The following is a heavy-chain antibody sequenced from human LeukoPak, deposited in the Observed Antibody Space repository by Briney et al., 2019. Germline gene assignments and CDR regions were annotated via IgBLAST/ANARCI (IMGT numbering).Heavy chain of an antibody. Sequence: ASVKVSCKASGYTFTSYYMHWVRQAPGQGLEWMGIINPSGGSTSYAQKFQGRVTMTTDTSTSTAYMELRSLRSDDTAVYYCARDRFLRDWGQGTLVTVSS. CDR2: INPSGGST. CDR1: GYTFTSYY. J-gene: IGHJ4*02. V-gene: IGHV1-46*01. CDR3: ARDRFLRD. D-gene: IGHD5-24*01.